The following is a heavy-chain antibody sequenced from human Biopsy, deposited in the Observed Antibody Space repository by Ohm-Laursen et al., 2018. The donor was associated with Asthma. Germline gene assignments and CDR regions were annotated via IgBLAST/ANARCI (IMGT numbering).Heavy chain of an antibody. CDR2: IYGNDDR. D-gene: IGHD6-6*01. CDR3: AHTVSSRYDY. CDR1: GFSLINSGVG. J-gene: IGHJ4*01. V-gene: IGHV2-5*01. Sequence: TQTLTLTCSFSGFSLINSGVGVGWIRQPPGKAPEWLALIYGNDDRDYSQSLRGRLTITTDTSKRQVLLALTNVDPVDTATYFCAHTVSSRYDYWGQGTRVSVSS.